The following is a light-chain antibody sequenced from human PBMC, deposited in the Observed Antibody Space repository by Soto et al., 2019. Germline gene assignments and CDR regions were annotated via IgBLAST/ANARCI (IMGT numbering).Light chain of an antibody. Sequence: SYELTQPPSVSVAPGQTARITCGGGRVGTESVHWYQQKPGQAPVLVVYDDSNRPSGIPERFSGSNSANTATLTITRVAAGDEADYYCQLRDTISDRYVFGTGTKVTVL. CDR3: QLRDTISDRYV. V-gene: IGLV3-21*02. CDR1: RVGTES. CDR2: DDS. J-gene: IGLJ1*01.